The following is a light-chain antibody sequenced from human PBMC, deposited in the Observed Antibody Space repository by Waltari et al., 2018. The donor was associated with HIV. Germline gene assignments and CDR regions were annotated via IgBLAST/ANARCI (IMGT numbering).Light chain of an antibody. CDR1: QSVFSTSNKKSY. CDR3: QQYYITPPT. J-gene: IGKJ1*01. V-gene: IGKV4-1*01. Sequence: DVVMTQSPDALKGSLGERVTINCKYSQSVFSTSNKKSYLAWYQQRPGQTPNLLVYWATTRVSGGPARFSGSGSGTDFTLTLNNRQAEDAAIYYCQQYYITPPTFGQGTKVEI. CDR2: WAT.